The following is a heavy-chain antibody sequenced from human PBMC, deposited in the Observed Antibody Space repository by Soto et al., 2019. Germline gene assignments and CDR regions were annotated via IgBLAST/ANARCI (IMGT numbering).Heavy chain of an antibody. CDR3: ARDCGSKAVPTIVEM. J-gene: IGHJ4*02. CDR1: GYSFTIHG. CDR2: IGGKGGET. D-gene: IGHD2-21*01. V-gene: IGHV1-18*01. Sequence: QVQLVQSGPEVKEPGASVKVSCKASGYSFTIHGVSWLRQAPGQGLEWVGWIGGKGGETSHAQRFKDRLIMTRDIATTTAFMEVRSLRLDDTAVYFCARDCGSKAVPTIVEMWCQGNLVTVSS.